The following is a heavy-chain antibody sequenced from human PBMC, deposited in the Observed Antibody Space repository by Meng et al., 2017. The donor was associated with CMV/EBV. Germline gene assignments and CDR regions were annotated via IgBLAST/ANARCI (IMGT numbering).Heavy chain of an antibody. CDR2: IYWDADK. V-gene: IGHV2-5*02. J-gene: IGHJ4*02. D-gene: IGHD6-13*01. CDR1: GFSLSTSGVG. Sequence: QSTLKESGPTLVNPTQTLPMTCTFSGFSLSTSGVGVGWIRQPPGKALEWLAIIYWDADKRYSPSLKSRLTITKDTSKHQVVLTMTNMDPVDTATYYCARIAAAGRFDYWGQGTLVTVSS. CDR3: ARIAAAGRFDY.